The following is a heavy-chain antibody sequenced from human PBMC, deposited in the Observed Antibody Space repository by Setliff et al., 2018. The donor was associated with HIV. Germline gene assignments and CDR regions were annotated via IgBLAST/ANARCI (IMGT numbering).Heavy chain of an antibody. J-gene: IGHJ4*02. CDR1: GGSINYYY. CDR2: IYSSGST. Sequence: SETLSLTCTVSGGSINYYYWSWIRQPPGKGLEWIGYIYSSGSTNNNPSLKSRVTISVDTSKNQFSLKLSSVTAAYTAVYYCARYGASYYFDYWGQGTLVTVSS. CDR3: ARYGASYYFDY. D-gene: IGHD2-8*01. V-gene: IGHV4-4*08.